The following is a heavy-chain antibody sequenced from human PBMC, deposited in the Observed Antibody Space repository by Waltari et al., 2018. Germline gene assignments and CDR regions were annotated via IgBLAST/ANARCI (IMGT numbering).Heavy chain of an antibody. Sequence: QVQLQQWGAGLLKPSETLSLTCAVYGGSFSGYYWSWIRQPPGKGLEWIGEINHSGSTNYNPSLKSRVTISVDTSKNQFSLKLSSVTAADTAVYYCARGKIEGSGGGGADYWGQGTLVTVSS. D-gene: IGHD3-10*01. J-gene: IGHJ4*02. V-gene: IGHV4-34*01. CDR2: INHSGST. CDR1: GGSFSGYY. CDR3: ARGKIEGSGGGGADY.